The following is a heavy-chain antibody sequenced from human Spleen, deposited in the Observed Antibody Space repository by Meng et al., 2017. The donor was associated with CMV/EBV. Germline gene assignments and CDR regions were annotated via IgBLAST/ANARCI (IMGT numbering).Heavy chain of an antibody. V-gene: IGHV3-23*03. Sequence: FTFSSYAMSWVRQAPGKGLEWVSVIYSGTSSTSYADSVKGRFTISRDNSKNTLYLQMNSLRAEDTAVYYCARDGVAGFWSGGNWFDPWGQGTLVTVSS. CDR3: ARDGVAGFWSGGNWFDP. J-gene: IGHJ5*02. D-gene: IGHD3-3*01. CDR1: FTFSSYA. CDR2: IYSGTSST.